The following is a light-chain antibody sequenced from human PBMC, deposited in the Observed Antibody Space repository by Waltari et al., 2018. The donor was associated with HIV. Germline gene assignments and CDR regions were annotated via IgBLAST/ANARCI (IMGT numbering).Light chain of an antibody. V-gene: IGLV2-8*01. CDR1: TSDLGGYIY. J-gene: IGLJ2*01. CDR3: SSYADRNGFYVV. Sequence: QSALTQPPSAYGSPGQSVTISCPGTTSDLGGYIYVSCYQQHPGKAPKLVISEVTKRPSGVPDRFSGSKSGTTASLTVSGLQAEDEADYYCSSYADRNGFYVVFGGGTRLTVL. CDR2: EVT.